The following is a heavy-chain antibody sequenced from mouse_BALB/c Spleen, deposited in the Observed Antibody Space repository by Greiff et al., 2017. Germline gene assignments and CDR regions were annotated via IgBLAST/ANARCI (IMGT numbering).Heavy chain of an antibody. V-gene: IGHV1-9*01. CDR2: ILPGSGST. Sequence: VQLVESGAELMKPGASVKISCKATGYTFSSYWIEWVKQRPGHGLEWIGEILPGSGSTNYNEKFKGKATFTADTSSNTAYMQLSSLTSEDSAVYYCASLDSSGSYFDYWGQGTTLTVSS. CDR3: ASLDSSGSYFDY. J-gene: IGHJ2*01. D-gene: IGHD3-2*01. CDR1: GYTFSSYW.